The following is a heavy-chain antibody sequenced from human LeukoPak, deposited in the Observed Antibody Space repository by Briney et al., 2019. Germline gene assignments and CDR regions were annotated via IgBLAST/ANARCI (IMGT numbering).Heavy chain of an antibody. J-gene: IGHJ3*02. CDR1: GFAFSTYA. V-gene: IGHV3-23*01. CDR3: AKAAYGDYAGAFDI. D-gene: IGHD4-17*01. Sequence: GGSLRLSCAASGFAFSTYAMTWVRQAPGKGLEWVSSISGSGAGKFYAAPVKGRFTTSRDNSKNTLYVQMNSLRAEDTAVYYCAKAAYGDYAGAFDIWGQGTMVIVSS. CDR2: ISGSGAGK.